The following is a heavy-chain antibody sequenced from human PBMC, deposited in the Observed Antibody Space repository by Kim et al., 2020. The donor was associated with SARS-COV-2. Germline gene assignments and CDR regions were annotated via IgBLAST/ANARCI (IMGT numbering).Heavy chain of an antibody. CDR2: INPSGGST. D-gene: IGHD2-2*01. Sequence: ASVKVSCKASGYTFTSYYMHWVRQAPGQGLEWMGIINPSGGSTSYAQKFQGRVTMTRDTSTSTVYMELSSLRSEDTAVYYCARGPRGGIVVVPAARLIGWFDPWGQGTLVTVSS. V-gene: IGHV1-46*01. CDR3: ARGPRGGIVVVPAARLIGWFDP. CDR1: GYTFTSYY. J-gene: IGHJ5*02.